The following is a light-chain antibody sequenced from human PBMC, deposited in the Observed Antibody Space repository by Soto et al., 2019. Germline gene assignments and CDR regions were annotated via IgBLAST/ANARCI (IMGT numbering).Light chain of an antibody. CDR1: SSDVGGYNY. J-gene: IGLJ1*01. Sequence: QSALTQPASVSGSPGQSITISCTGTSSDVGGYNYVSWYQQHPGKAPKLMIYDVSSRPSGVSDRFSGSKSGNTASLTISGLQAEDEAEYYCSSYTSSSLYVFGTGTKLTVL. CDR2: DVS. CDR3: SSYTSSSLYV. V-gene: IGLV2-14*01.